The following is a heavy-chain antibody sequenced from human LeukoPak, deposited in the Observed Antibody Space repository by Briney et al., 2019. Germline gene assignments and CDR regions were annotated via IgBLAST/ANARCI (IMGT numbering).Heavy chain of an antibody. Sequence: GGSLRLSCAASGFTFSTYEMNWVRQAPGKGLEWVSYISSSVTIYYADSVKGRFTISRDNAKNSLYLQMNSLRAEDTAVYYCARDLRYIVGAAGSDYWGQGTLVTVSS. CDR1: GFTFSTYE. D-gene: IGHD1-26*01. V-gene: IGHV3-48*03. CDR3: ARDLRYIVGAAGSDY. J-gene: IGHJ4*02. CDR2: ISSSVTI.